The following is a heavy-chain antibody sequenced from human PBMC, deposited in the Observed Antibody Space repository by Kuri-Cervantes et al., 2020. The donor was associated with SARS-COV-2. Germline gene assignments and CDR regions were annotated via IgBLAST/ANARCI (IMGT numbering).Heavy chain of an antibody. Sequence: GGSLRLSCAASGFTFSSYAMSWVRQAPGKGLEWVSGISWNSGSIGYADSVKGRFTISRDNATNSLYLQMNSLRAEDTALYYCAKDRSYGYPHYYYGMDVWGQGTTVTVSS. J-gene: IGHJ6*02. CDR1: GFTFSSYA. D-gene: IGHD5-18*01. V-gene: IGHV3-9*01. CDR2: ISWNSGSI. CDR3: AKDRSYGYPHYYYGMDV.